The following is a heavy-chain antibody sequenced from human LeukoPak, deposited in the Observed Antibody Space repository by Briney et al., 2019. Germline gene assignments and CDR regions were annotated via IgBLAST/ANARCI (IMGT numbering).Heavy chain of an antibody. J-gene: IGHJ3*02. CDR3: ARGDVYDWGAFDI. V-gene: IGHV4-34*01. D-gene: IGHD5/OR15-5a*01. CDR2: INHSGST. CDR1: GGSFSGYY. Sequence: SETLSLTCAVYGGSFSGYYWSWIRQPPGKGLEWIGEINHSGSTNYNPSLKSRVTISVDTSKNQFSLKLSSVPAADTAVYYCARGDVYDWGAFDIWGQGTRVTVSS.